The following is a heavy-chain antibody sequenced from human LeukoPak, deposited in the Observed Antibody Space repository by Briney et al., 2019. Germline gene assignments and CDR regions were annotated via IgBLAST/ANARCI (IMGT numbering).Heavy chain of an antibody. CDR2: IFYSGYT. D-gene: IGHD5-18*01. Sequence: SETLSLTCSVSGGSISSRDYYWGWIRQPPGKALEWIGGIFYSGYTYYNPSLKSRVTISVDTSNNQFSLKLSSVTAADTALYYCARSGYREGADALDIWSQGTMVTVSS. J-gene: IGHJ3*02. V-gene: IGHV4-39*07. CDR1: GGSISSRDYY. CDR3: ARSGYREGADALDI.